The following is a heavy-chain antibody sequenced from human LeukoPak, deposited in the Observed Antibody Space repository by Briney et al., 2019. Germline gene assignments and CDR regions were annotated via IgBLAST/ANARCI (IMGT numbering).Heavy chain of an antibody. Sequence: ASVKVSCKASGYTFTGYYMHWVRQAPGQGLEWMGWINPTSGGTNYAQKFQGRVTMTRDTSISTAYMELSRLRSDDTAVYYCARLRVAAGTGNWSDPWGQGTLVTVSS. CDR1: GYTFTGYY. CDR3: ARLRVAAGTGNWSDP. V-gene: IGHV1-2*02. J-gene: IGHJ5*02. D-gene: IGHD6-13*01. CDR2: INPTSGGT.